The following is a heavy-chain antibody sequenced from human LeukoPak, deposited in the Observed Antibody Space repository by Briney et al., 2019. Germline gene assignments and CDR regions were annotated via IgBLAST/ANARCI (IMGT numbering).Heavy chain of an antibody. D-gene: IGHD6-25*01. CDR2: IYSGGST. Sequence: GGSLRLSCAASGFTFSDYYMTWIRQAPGKGLEWVSVIYSGGSTYYADSVKGRFTISRDNSKNTLYLQMNSLRAEDTAVYYCARDPVPGIAADWGQGTLVTVSS. J-gene: IGHJ4*02. CDR1: GFTFSDYY. CDR3: ARDPVPGIAAD. V-gene: IGHV3-66*01.